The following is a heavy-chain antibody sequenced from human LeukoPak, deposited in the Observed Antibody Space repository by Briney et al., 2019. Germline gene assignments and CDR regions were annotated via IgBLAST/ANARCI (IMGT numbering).Heavy chain of an antibody. J-gene: IGHJ4*02. Sequence: GGSLRLSCAASGFKFSYYWMTRVRQAPGKGLEWLANIKESGSEKYYVDSVKGRFTISRDNADNLVYLQMNSLRVEDTAVYYCARGWGEKGRCRGGTCNNPQFDYWGQGILATVSS. CDR2: IKESGSEK. V-gene: IGHV3-7*01. CDR1: GFKFSYYW. D-gene: IGHD2-15*01. CDR3: ARGWGEKGRCRGGTCNNPQFDY.